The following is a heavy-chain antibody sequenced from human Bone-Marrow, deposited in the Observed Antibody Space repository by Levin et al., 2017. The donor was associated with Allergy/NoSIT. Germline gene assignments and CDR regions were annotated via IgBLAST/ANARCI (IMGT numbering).Heavy chain of an antibody. D-gene: IGHD2-21*02. CDR1: GYTFATYA. V-gene: IGHV1-3*01. J-gene: IGHJ6*02. CDR2: INVGNGNT. Sequence: ASVKVSCKASGYTFATYAIHWVRQVPGQRLEWMGWINVGNGNTKTSPKFLGRASMTSDTSASAAFLELNSLSSEDTGVYFCARVNIQTRDFFYYGMDVWGQGTTVTVS. CDR3: ARVNIQTRDFFYYGMDV.